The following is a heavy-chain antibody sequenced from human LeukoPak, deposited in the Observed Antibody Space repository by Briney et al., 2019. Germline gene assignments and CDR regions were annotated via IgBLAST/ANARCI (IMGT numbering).Heavy chain of an antibody. CDR3: ARAPEYDYDSSGYYFDY. V-gene: IGHV1-69*04. CDR2: IIPNLGIA. Sequence: ASVKVSCKASRGTFSSYAINWVRQAPRQGLEWTVMIIPNLGIAHYARKFQGRVTITSDKSTNTAYMELSSLRSEDTAVYYCARAPEYDYDSSGYYFDYWGQGTLVTVSS. D-gene: IGHD3-22*01. J-gene: IGHJ4*02. CDR1: RGTFSSYA.